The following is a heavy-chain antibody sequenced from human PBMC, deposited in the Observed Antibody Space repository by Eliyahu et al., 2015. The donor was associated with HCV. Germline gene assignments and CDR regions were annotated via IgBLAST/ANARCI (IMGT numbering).Heavy chain of an antibody. CDR1: GFXMSSGGVA. V-gene: IGHV2-5*02. J-gene: IGHJ4*02. Sequence: QITLKESGPALVEPTQTLTLTCPFXGFXMSSGGVAGGWIRQPPGKALEWLAHVFWDDDKRYSPSLKSRLTIIQDPSRDQIVLTLTNVDPADTARYFCAHRRRGGDYFDYWGQGTLVTVSS. CDR2: VFWDDDK. CDR3: AHRRRGGDYFDY. D-gene: IGHD2-21*01.